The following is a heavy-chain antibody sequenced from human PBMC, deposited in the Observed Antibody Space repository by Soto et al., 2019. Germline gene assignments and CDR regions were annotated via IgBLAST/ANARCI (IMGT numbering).Heavy chain of an antibody. J-gene: IGHJ4*02. CDR2: ISYDGSNK. D-gene: IGHD3-9*01. Sequence: LRLSCAASGFTFSSYAMHWVLQAPGKGLEWVAVISYDGSNKYYADSVKGRFTISRDNSKNTLYLQMNSLRAEDTAVYYCARDSNYDILTGYLNSDYWGQGTLVTSPQ. CDR1: GFTFSSYA. CDR3: ARDSNYDILTGYLNSDY. V-gene: IGHV3-30-3*01.